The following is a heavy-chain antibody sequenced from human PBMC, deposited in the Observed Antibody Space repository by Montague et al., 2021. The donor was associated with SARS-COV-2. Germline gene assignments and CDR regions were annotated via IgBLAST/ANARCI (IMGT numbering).Heavy chain of an antibody. CDR3: AHSSGVDWLPCSWFDS. V-gene: IGHV2-5*02. Sequence: PALVKPTQTLTLTCTFSGFSLGTIGVGVGWIRQPPGKALEWLALIYWDDDKRYSPFLRSRLTITKDTSKNQVVLTMTNMDPVDTATYFCAHSSGVDWLPCSWFDSGGQGTLVTVSS. CDR1: GFSLGTIGVG. D-gene: IGHD3-9*01. CDR2: IYWDDDK. J-gene: IGHJ5*01.